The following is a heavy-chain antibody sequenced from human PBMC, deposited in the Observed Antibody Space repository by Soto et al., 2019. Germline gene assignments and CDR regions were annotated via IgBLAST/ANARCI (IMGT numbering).Heavy chain of an antibody. CDR3: AREDVEMATIPWTWFDP. Sequence: SETLSLTCAVSGGSISSGGYSWSWIRQPPGKGLEWIGYIYHSGSTYYNPSLKSRVTISVDRSKNQFSLKLSSVTAADTAVYYCAREDVEMATIPWTWFDPWGQGTLVTVSS. D-gene: IGHD5-12*01. CDR1: GGSISSGGYS. V-gene: IGHV4-30-2*01. J-gene: IGHJ5*02. CDR2: IYHSGST.